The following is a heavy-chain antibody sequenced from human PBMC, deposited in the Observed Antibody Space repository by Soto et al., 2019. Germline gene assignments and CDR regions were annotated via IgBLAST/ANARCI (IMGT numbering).Heavy chain of an antibody. Sequence: GGSLRLSCAASGFTFSSYGMHWVRQAPGKGLEWVAVISYDGSNKYYADSVKGRFTISRDNSKNTLYLQMNSLRAEDTAVYYCAKDRTGTTSLDYWGQGTLVTVSS. V-gene: IGHV3-30*18. CDR1: GFTFSSYG. CDR3: AKDRTGTTSLDY. CDR2: ISYDGSNK. D-gene: IGHD1-7*01. J-gene: IGHJ4*02.